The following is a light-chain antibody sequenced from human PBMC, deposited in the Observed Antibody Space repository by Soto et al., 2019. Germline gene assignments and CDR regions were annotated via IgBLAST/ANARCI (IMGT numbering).Light chain of an antibody. Sequence: DIQMTQSPSSLSASVGDRVTITCRASQGIRNYLAWYQQKPGQVPKLLIYTASTLQSGVPSRFSGSGSGTDFTLTISSLQPEDVATYYCQKYSGPPYTFGQGTKLEIK. CDR3: QKYSGPPYT. V-gene: IGKV1-27*01. J-gene: IGKJ2*01. CDR1: QGIRNY. CDR2: TAS.